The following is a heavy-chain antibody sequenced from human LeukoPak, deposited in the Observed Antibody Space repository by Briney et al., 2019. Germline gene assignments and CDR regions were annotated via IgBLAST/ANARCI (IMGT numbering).Heavy chain of an antibody. CDR3: TTDRAMGSSC. CDR1: GFTFSNAW. J-gene: IGHJ4*02. D-gene: IGHD2-15*01. Sequence: GGSLRLSCAASGFTFSNAWMSWVRQAPGKGLEWVGRTKSKTDGGTTDYAAPVKGRFTISRDDSKNTLYLQMNSLKTEDTAVYYCTTDRAMGSSCWGQGTLVTVSS. CDR2: TKSKTDGGTT. V-gene: IGHV3-15*01.